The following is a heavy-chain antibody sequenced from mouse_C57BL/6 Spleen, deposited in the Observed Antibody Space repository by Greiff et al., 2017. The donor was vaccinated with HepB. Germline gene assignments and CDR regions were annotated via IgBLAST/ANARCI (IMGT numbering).Heavy chain of an antibody. D-gene: IGHD1-1*01. V-gene: IGHV1-4*01. CDR2: INPSSGYT. CDR3: ARDYGSRATMDY. CDR1: GYTFTSYT. J-gene: IGHJ4*01. Sequence: QVHVKQSGAELARPGASVKMSCKASGYTFTSYTMHWVKQRPGQGLEWIGYINPSSGYTKYNQKFKDKATLTADKSSSTAYMQLSSLTSEDSAVYYCARDYGSRATMDYWGQGTSVTVSS.